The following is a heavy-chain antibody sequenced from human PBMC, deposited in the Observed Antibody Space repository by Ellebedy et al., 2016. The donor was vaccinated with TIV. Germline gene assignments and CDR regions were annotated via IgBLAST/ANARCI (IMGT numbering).Heavy chain of an antibody. CDR3: ARALSRGWYLFDY. D-gene: IGHD6-19*01. CDR1: GYSISSGYY. Sequence: SETLSLTXTVSGYSISSGYYWGWIRQPPGKGLEWIGSMFHSGSTYYNPSLRSRVTISVDTTKNHWSLRLRSVTAADTAVYFCARALSRGWYLFDYWGQGILVSVSS. V-gene: IGHV4-38-2*02. J-gene: IGHJ4*02. CDR2: MFHSGST.